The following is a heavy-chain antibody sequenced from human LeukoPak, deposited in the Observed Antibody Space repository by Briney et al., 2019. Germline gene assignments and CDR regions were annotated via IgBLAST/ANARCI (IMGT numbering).Heavy chain of an antibody. CDR1: SGSISSSSYC. CDR2: SYYSGTT. CDR3: ARAGGYGLIDY. J-gene: IGHJ4*02. Sequence: SETLSLTCTVSSGSISSSSYCWGWNRQTPGKGLEWIGSSYYSGTTYYNPSLESRITISLDTSKNQFSLKVGSMTAADTAVYYCARAGGYGLIDYWGQGTMVTVSS. V-gene: IGHV4-39*07. D-gene: IGHD5-18*01.